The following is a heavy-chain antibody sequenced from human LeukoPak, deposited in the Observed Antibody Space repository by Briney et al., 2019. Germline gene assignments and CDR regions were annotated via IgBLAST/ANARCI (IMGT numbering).Heavy chain of an antibody. CDR2: IKSDGTGI. CDR3: VRGQTIDY. D-gene: IGHD3-3*01. J-gene: IGHJ4*01. V-gene: IGHV3-74*01. Sequence: GGSLTLSCTTSGFTFSNYWMYWVRQAPGKGLVWVSRIKSDGTGITYTDSVEGRFTISRDNAKNTLYLQMNSLRDEDTAVYYCVRGQTIDYWGHGTLVTVFS. CDR1: GFTFSNYW.